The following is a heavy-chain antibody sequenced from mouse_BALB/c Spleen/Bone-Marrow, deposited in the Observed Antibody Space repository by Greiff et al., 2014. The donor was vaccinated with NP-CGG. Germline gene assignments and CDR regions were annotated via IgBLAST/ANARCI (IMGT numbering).Heavy chain of an antibody. V-gene: IGHV14-3*02. Sequence: VQLQQSGAELVMPGASVKSSCTASGFNIKDTYMHWVKQRPEQGLEWIGRIDPANGNTKYDPKFQGKATITADTSSNTAYLQLSSLTSEDTAVYYCARWEYYAMDYWGQGTSVTVSS. CDR2: IDPANGNT. J-gene: IGHJ4*01. CDR3: ARWEYYAMDY. D-gene: IGHD4-1*01. CDR1: GFNIKDTY.